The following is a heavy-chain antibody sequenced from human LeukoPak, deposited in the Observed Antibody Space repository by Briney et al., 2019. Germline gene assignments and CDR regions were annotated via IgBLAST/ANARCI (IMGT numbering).Heavy chain of an antibody. V-gene: IGHV3-30-3*01. J-gene: IGHJ6*02. CDR3: ARAWYSSSWYRVNYYYGMDV. CDR2: ISYDGSNK. Sequence: PGRSLRLSCAASGFTFSSYAMHCVRQAPGKGLEGVAVISYDGSNKYYADSVKGRFTISRDNSKNTLYLQMNSLRAEDTAVYYCARAWYSSSWYRVNYYYGMDVWGQGTTVTVSS. CDR1: GFTFSSYA. D-gene: IGHD6-13*01.